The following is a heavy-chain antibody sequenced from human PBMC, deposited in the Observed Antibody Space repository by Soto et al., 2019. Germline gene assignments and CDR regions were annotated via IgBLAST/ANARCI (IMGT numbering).Heavy chain of an antibody. CDR1: GGSISSYY. J-gene: IGHJ3*02. V-gene: IGHV4-59*01. D-gene: IGHD5-18*01. CDR2: IYYSGST. Sequence: PSETLSLTCPVSGGSISSYYWSWIRQPPGKGLEWIGYIYYSGSTNYNPSLKSRVTISVDTSKNQFSLKLSSVTAADTAVYYCARGIHLRLPVGFDIRGQGTIVTVS. CDR3: ARGIHLRLPVGFDI.